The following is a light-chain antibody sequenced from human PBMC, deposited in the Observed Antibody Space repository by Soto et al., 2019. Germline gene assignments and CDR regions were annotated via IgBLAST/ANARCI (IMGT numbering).Light chain of an antibody. CDR1: QDISNH. CDR3: LQYIAFPPT. CDR2: SAS. Sequence: IQMTQSPSSLSASVGDRVTSTCRASQDISNHLAWFHQKPGKAPKSLIYSASTLQSGVPSKFSGGGYGTEFTLTISSLQPEDFATYYCLQYIAFPPTFGQGTRREIK. J-gene: IGKJ5*01. V-gene: IGKV1-16*02.